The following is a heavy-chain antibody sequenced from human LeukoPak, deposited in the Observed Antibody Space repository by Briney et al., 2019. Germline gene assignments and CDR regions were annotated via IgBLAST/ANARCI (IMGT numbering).Heavy chain of an antibody. CDR3: ARVDYDILTAYKDY. J-gene: IGHJ4*02. CDR2: IIPIFGTA. Sequence: ASVKVSFTASAGTFNSYAISWVRQAPGQGLEWMGRIIPIFGTANYAQKFQGRVTISADKSTSTAYMELSSLRSEDTAVYYCARVDYDILTAYKDYWGQGTLVTVSS. CDR1: AGTFNSYA. D-gene: IGHD3-9*01. V-gene: IGHV1-69*06.